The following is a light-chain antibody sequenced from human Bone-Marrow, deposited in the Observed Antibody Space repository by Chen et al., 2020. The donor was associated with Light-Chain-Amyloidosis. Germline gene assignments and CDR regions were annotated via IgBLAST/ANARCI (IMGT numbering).Light chain of an antibody. V-gene: IGKV1-5*03. CDR1: QSISTW. CDR2: KAV. Sequence: IQMTQFPSTLAASVGDRVTITCRASQSISTWLAWYQQKPGKSPKLLIYKAVNLESGVPSRFSGSGSGTEFTLTIGSLQPDDFATYYCQQYNSWTLGQGTKVEIK. CDR3: QQYNSWT. J-gene: IGKJ1*01.